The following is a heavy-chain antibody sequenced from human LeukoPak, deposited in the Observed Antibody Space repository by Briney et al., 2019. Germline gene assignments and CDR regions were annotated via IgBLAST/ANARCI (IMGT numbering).Heavy chain of an antibody. D-gene: IGHD4-23*01. CDR2: IYYSGYT. V-gene: IGHV4-59*08. CDR1: GGSISSYY. J-gene: IGHJ4*02. Sequence: SETLSLTCNVSGGSISSYYWSWIRQPPGEGLEWIGYIYYSGYTNYNPSLESRVTISVGTSKNQFSLKLSSVTAADTAVYYCARQYGANSNFDYWGQGTLVTVSS. CDR3: ARQYGANSNFDY.